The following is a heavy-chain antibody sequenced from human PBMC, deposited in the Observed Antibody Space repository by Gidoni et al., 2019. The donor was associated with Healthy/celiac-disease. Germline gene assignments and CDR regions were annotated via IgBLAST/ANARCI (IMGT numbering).Heavy chain of an antibody. CDR1: GGPFSSYA. D-gene: IGHD4-17*01. J-gene: IGHJ3*02. Sequence: QVQLVQSGAEVKKPGSSVKVPCKASGGPFSSYAISWVRQAPGQGLEWMGGIIPIFGTANYAQKFQGRVTITADESTSTAYMELSSLRSEDTAVYYCARGYDYGDKDAFDIWGQGTMVTVSS. CDR3: ARGYDYGDKDAFDI. CDR2: IIPIFGTA. V-gene: IGHV1-69*01.